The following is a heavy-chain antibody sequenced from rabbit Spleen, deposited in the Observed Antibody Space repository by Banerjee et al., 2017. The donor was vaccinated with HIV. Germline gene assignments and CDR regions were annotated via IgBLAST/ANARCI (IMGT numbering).Heavy chain of an antibody. Sequence: QEHLEESGGGLVKPEGSLTLTCKASGFSFSDRDVMCWVRQAPGKGLEWIACIYAGTGGVTYYASWAKGRFPISRTSSTTVTLRKTSLTAADRATYFCARDLLGVIGWKFYLWGPGTLVTVS. CDR1: GFSFSDRDV. CDR2: IYAGTGGVT. D-gene: IGHD1-1*01. CDR3: ARDLLGVIGWKFYL. V-gene: IGHV1S45*01. J-gene: IGHJ4*01.